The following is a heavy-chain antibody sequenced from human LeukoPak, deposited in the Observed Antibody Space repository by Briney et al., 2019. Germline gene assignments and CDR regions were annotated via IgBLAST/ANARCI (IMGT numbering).Heavy chain of an antibody. CDR1: GGTFSSYA. J-gene: IGHJ6*03. CDR3: ARDNYYYYYMDV. Sequence: SVKVSCKASGGTFSSYAISWVRQAPGQGLEWMGGIIPIFGTANYAQKFQGRVTITADKSTSTAYMELSSLRSEDTAVYYCARDNYYYYYMDVWGKGTTVTVSS. CDR2: IIPIFGTA. V-gene: IGHV1-69*06.